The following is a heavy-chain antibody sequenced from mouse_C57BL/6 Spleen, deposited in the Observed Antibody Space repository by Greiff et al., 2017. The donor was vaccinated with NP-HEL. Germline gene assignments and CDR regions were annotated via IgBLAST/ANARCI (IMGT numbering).Heavy chain of an antibody. V-gene: IGHV1-64*01. Sequence: QVQLKQPGAELVKPGASVKLSCKASGYTFTSYWMHWVKQRPGQGLEWIGMIHPNSGSTNYNEKFKSKATLTVDKSSSTAYMQLSSLTSEDSAVYYCAREEDDGPYFDYWGQGTTLTVSS. CDR2: IHPNSGST. CDR1: GYTFTSYW. J-gene: IGHJ2*01. CDR3: AREEDDGPYFDY. D-gene: IGHD2-3*01.